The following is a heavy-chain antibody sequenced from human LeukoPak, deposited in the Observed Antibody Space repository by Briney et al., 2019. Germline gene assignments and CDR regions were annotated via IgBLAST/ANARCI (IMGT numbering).Heavy chain of an antibody. V-gene: IGHV4-31*03. CDR2: IYYSGSI. CDR3: ATPERGATGRRRAFDI. CDR1: GGSISSGGYY. D-gene: IGHD1-26*01. J-gene: IGHJ3*02. Sequence: SETLSLTCTVSGGSISSGGYYWSWIRQHPGKGLEWIGYIYYSGSIYYNPSLKSRVTISVDTSKNQFSLKLSSVTAADTAVYYCATPERGATGRRRAFDIWGQGTMVTVSS.